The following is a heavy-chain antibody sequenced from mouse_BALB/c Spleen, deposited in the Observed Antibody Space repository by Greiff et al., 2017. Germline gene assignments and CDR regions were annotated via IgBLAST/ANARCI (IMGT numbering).Heavy chain of an antibody. J-gene: IGHJ3*01. CDR1: GYTFTSYT. CDR3: AREGDGYSFAY. CDR2: INPSSGYT. V-gene: IGHV1-4*02. Sequence: QVQLQQSAAELARPGASVKMSCKASGYTFTSYTMHWVKQRPGQGLEWIGYINPSSGYTEYNQKFKDKTTLTADKSSSTAYMQLSSLTSEDSAVYYCAREGDGYSFAYWGQGTLVTVSA. D-gene: IGHD2-3*01.